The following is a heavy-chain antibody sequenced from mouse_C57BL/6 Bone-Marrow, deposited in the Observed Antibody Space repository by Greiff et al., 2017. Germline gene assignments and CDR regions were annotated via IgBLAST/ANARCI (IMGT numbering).Heavy chain of an antibody. J-gene: IGHJ1*03. CDR2: SRNTANDYTT. CDR1: GFTFSDFY. V-gene: IGHV7-1*01. Sequence: EVKLVESGGGLVQSGRSLRLSCATSGFTFSDFYMEWVSQAPGKGLEWIAASRNTANDYTTEYSASVKGRFIVSSDTSQCSLYLQMNALRAEDTAIYYCSRYAYGYFDVWGTGTTVTVSA. CDR3: SRYAYGYFDV.